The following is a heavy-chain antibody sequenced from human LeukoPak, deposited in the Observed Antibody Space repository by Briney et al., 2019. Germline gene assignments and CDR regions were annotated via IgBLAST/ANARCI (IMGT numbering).Heavy chain of an antibody. CDR1: GGSISSYY. J-gene: IGHJ5*02. Sequence: SETLSLTCTVSGGSISSYYWSWIRQPPGKGLEWIGNIYYSGSTNYNPSLKSRVTISVDTSKNQFSLRLSSVTAADTAVYYCARGGPGYSSTYNWFDPWGQGTLVTVSS. CDR2: IYYSGST. D-gene: IGHD6-13*01. V-gene: IGHV4-59*12. CDR3: ARGGPGYSSTYNWFDP.